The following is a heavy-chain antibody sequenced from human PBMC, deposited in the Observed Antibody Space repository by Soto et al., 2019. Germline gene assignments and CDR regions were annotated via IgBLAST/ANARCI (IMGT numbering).Heavy chain of an antibody. V-gene: IGHV5-51*01. CDR2: IYPGDSDS. J-gene: IGHJ5*02. Sequence: GEYLKISCNVSGYSFSTSWMGWVRQLPGKGLEWMGIIYPGDSDSRYGPSFEGHVTFSVDKSISTAYLEWSSLKASDTAISYCARLSRRVAQESNYFDPWGQGTLVTVSS. CDR1: GYSFSTSW. CDR3: ARLSRRVAQESNYFDP. D-gene: IGHD2-8*01.